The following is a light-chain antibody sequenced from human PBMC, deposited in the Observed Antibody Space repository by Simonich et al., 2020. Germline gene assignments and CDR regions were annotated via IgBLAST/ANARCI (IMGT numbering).Light chain of an antibody. V-gene: IGLV2-14*01. CDR2: DVS. CDR3: SSYTSSSTWV. J-gene: IGLJ3*02. CDR1: RSDVGGYNY. Sequence: QSALTQPASVSGSPGQSITISCTGTRSDVGGYNYVSWYQQHPGKAPKLMIYDVSKRPSGVSNRCSGSKSGNTASLTISGLQAEDEADYYCSSYTSSSTWVFGGGTKLTVL.